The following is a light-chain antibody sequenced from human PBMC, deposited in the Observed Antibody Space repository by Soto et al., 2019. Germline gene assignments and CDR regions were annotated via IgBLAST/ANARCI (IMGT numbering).Light chain of an antibody. CDR1: HDIGNS. V-gene: IGKV1-27*01. Sequence: DLQMTQSPPSLSASVGDKVTVTCRASHDIGNSLAWYQQRPGKSPRLLIYEASTLQSGVPARFSGSGSGTDFTLAISSLRPEDVATYYCQNYNNAPVTFGAGTKVEVK. CDR2: EAS. J-gene: IGKJ4*01. CDR3: QNYNNAPVT.